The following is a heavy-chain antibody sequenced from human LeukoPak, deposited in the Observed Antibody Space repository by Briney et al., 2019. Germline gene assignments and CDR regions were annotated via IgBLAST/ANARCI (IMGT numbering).Heavy chain of an antibody. D-gene: IGHD2-15*01. V-gene: IGHV3-21*01. Sequence: PGGSLRLSCAASGFTFSSYSMNWVRRAPGKGLEWVSSISSSSSYIYYADSVKGRFTISRDNAKNSLYLQMNSLRAEDTAVYYCAREPVVVVAAFDYWGQGTLVTVSS. CDR1: GFTFSSYS. CDR3: AREPVVVVAAFDY. J-gene: IGHJ4*02. CDR2: ISSSSSYI.